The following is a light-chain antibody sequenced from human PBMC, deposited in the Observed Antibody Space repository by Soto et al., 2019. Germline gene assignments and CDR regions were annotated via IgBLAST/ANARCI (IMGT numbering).Light chain of an antibody. CDR3: HQSSHWPWLT. Sequence: EIVLTQSPATRSLSPGERATLSCRASQSVNNYLAWYQQKPGQAPRLVIYDVFNRATGTPARFSGSGSGTDFTLTISRLEPEDFGVYYCHQSSHWPWLTFGGGTRVEIK. J-gene: IGKJ4*02. CDR1: QSVNNY. V-gene: IGKV3-11*01. CDR2: DVF.